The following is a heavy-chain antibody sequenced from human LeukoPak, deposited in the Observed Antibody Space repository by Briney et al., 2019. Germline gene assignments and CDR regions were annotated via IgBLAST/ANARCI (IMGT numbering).Heavy chain of an antibody. CDR2: ISGSGGST. V-gene: IGHV3-23*01. J-gene: IGHJ6*03. CDR1: GFTFSNYA. D-gene: IGHD1-26*01. Sequence: TGGSLRLSCAASGFTFSNYAMDWVRQAPGKGLEWVSAISGSGGSTYYADSVKGRFNISRDNSKNTLYLQMNSLRAEDTAVYYCAKSLGPIYYYYYYMDVWGKGTTVTISS. CDR3: AKSLGPIYYYYYYMDV.